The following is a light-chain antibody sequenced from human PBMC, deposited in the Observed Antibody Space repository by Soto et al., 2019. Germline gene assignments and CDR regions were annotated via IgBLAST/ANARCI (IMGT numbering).Light chain of an antibody. CDR1: KXGDKY. CDR3: QAWDSSTRVV. Sequence: SYELTQPPSVSVSPGQTASITXXXAKXGDKYACWYQQKPGQSPVLVIYQDSKRPSGIPERFSGSNSGNTATLTISGTQAMDEADYYCQAWDSSTRVVFGGGTKLTVL. V-gene: IGLV3-1*01. J-gene: IGLJ2*01. CDR2: QDS.